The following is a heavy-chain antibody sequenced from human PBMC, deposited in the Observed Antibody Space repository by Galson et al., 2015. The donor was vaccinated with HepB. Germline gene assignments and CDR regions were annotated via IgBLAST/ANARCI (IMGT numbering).Heavy chain of an antibody. CDR3: ARDPKSGWFGDHRGPFDY. D-gene: IGHD3-10*01. J-gene: IGHJ4*02. Sequence: SLRLSCAASGFNFRTYSMNWVRQAPGKGLEWIAYIGSRSTTMYYADSVKGRFTISRDDGGNSVFLQMSSLRVDDTAVYYCARDPKSGWFGDHRGPFDYWGQGTLVAVSS. CDR2: IGSRSTTM. CDR1: GFNFRTYS. V-gene: IGHV3-48*01.